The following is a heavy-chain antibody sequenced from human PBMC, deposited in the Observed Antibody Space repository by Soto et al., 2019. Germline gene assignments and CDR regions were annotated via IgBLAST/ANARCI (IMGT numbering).Heavy chain of an antibody. CDR2: IYPGDSDT. D-gene: IGHD6-19*01. CDR1: GYSFTSYW. CDR3: ARGSRDSSGWRRKDYYYYGMDV. Sequence: GESLKISCNGSGYSFTSYWIGWVRQMPGKGLEWMGIIYPGDSDTRYSPSFQGQVTISADKSISTAYLQWSSLKASDTAMYYCARGSRDSSGWRRKDYYYYGMDVWGQGTTVTVSS. V-gene: IGHV5-51*01. J-gene: IGHJ6*02.